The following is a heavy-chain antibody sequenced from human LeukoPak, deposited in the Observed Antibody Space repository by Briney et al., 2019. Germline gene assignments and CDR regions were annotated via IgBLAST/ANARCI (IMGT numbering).Heavy chain of an antibody. Sequence: SETLSLTCTVSGGSMRSYYWSWIRQPPGKGLEWIGYIYYSGSTNYNPSLKSRVTISVDTSKNQFSLKVSSVTAADTAVYYCATFSYYYYYMDVWGKGTTVTVSS. CDR3: ATFSYYYYYMDV. V-gene: IGHV4-59*01. CDR1: GGSMRSYY. J-gene: IGHJ6*03. CDR2: IYYSGST.